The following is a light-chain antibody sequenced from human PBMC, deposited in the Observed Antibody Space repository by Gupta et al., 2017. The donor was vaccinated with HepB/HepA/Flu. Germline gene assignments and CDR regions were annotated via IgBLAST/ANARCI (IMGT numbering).Light chain of an antibody. Sequence: SVFAQPPPVSAALRQKVTISCSGSSSNIGNNYVSWYQQVPGTAPKLLIYDNYRGPTGIPERFSASKSGPSATLGITGLQTGDEADYYCGTWDSSVSAWVFGGGTKLTVL. CDR3: GTWDSSVSAWV. CDR2: DNY. J-gene: IGLJ3*02. CDR1: SSNIGNNY. V-gene: IGLV1-51*01.